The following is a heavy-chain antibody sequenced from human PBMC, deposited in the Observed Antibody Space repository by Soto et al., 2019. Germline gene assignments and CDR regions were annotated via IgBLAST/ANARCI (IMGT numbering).Heavy chain of an antibody. V-gene: IGHV1-46*01. CDR1: GYTFTSYY. CDR2: INPSGGST. D-gene: IGHD3-10*01. J-gene: IGHJ6*02. Sequence: ASVKVSCKASGYTFTSYYMHRVRQAPGQGLEWMGIINPSGGSTSYAQKFQGRVTMTRDTSTSTVYMELSSLRSEDTAVYYCARDYYYGSGSYRPMDVWGQGTTVTVSS. CDR3: ARDYYYGSGSYRPMDV.